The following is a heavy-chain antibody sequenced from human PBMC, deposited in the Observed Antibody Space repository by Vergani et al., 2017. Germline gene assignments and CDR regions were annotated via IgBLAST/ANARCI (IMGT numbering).Heavy chain of an antibody. J-gene: IGHJ6*02. CDR2: IIPIFGTA. CDR3: ARDLGFQGDYGLYYYYGMDV. CDR1: GYTFTSYG. D-gene: IGHD4-17*01. V-gene: IGHV1-69*01. Sequence: QVQLVQSGAEVKKPGASVKVSCKASGYTFTSYGISWVRQAPGQGLEWMGGIIPIFGTANYAQKFQGRVTITADESTSTAYMELSSLRSEDTAVYYCARDLGFQGDYGLYYYYGMDVWGQGTTVTVSS.